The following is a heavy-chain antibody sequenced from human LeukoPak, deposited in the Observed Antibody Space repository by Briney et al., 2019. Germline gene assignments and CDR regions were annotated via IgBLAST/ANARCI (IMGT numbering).Heavy chain of an antibody. V-gene: IGHV3-48*03. CDR2: ISDDGSTK. CDR3: SRRFRD. Sequence: PGGSLRLSCVGSGITFSGFELNWVRQAPGKGLDWVSYISDDGSTKTYGDSVEGRFTISRDSAKNTLSLQMNSLRLEDTGVYYCSRRFRDWGRGILVTVSS. J-gene: IGHJ4*02. CDR1: GITFSGFE.